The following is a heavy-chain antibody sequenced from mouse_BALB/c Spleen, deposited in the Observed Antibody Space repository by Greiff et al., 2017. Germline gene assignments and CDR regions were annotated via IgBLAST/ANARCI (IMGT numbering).Heavy chain of an antibody. D-gene: IGHD2-1*01. Sequence: VQLQQSGPELVRPGVSVKISCKGSSYTFTDYAMHWVKQSHAKSLEWIGVISTYYGNTNYNQKFKGKATMTVDKSSSTAYMELARLTSEDSAVYYCARGGNYFSYAMDYWGQGTSVTVSS. V-gene: IGHV1-67*01. J-gene: IGHJ4*01. CDR2: ISTYYGNT. CDR1: SYTFTDYA. CDR3: ARGGNYFSYAMDY.